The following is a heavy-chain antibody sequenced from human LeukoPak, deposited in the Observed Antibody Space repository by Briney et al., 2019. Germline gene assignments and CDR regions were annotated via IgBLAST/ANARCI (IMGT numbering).Heavy chain of an antibody. Sequence: GRSLRLSCAASGFTFSGYGMHWVRQAPGKGLEWVAVIWYDGSSKYYADSVKGRFTISRDNSKNTLYLQMNSLRAEDTAVYYCAKVIYASIPVADTFLDYWGQGTLVTVSS. D-gene: IGHD6-19*01. J-gene: IGHJ4*02. CDR1: GFTFSGYG. V-gene: IGHV3-33*06. CDR3: AKVIYASIPVADTFLDY. CDR2: IWYDGSSK.